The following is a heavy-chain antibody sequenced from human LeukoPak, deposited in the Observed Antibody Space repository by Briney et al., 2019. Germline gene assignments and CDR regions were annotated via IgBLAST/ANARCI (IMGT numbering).Heavy chain of an antibody. CDR1: GGAMISYY. D-gene: IGHD3-22*01. CDR2: IYPTGNT. J-gene: IGHJ6*03. Sequence: ETLSLTCSVSGGAMISYYWSWIRQPAGKGPEWIGRIYPTGNTDYHPSLKTRVTMSTDLSKKQFSLRLRSVTAADTAVYYCARLKFYDSTGYSPGYYMDVWGKGTAVTVSS. V-gene: IGHV4-4*07. CDR3: ARLKFYDSTGYSPGYYMDV.